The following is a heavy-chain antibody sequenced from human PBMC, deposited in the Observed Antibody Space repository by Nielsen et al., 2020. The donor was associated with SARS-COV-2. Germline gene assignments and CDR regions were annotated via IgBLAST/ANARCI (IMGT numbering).Heavy chain of an antibody. Sequence: GGSLRLSCAASGFTFSSYAMHWVRQAPGKGLEWVAVISYDGSNKYYADSVKGRFTISRDNSKNTLYLQMNSLRAEDTAVYYCARGEVYYDSSGVDYWGQGTLVTVSS. D-gene: IGHD3-22*01. J-gene: IGHJ4*02. CDR2: ISYDGSNK. CDR1: GFTFSSYA. CDR3: ARGEVYYDSSGVDY. V-gene: IGHV3-30-3*01.